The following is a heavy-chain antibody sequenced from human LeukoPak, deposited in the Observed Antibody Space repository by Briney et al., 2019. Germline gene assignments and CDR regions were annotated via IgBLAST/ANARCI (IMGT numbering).Heavy chain of an antibody. Sequence: SSETLSLTRAVYGGSFSGYYWSWIRQPPGKGLEWIGEINHSGSTNYNPSLKSRVTISVDTSKNQFSLKLSSVTAADTAVYYCARGRYYYDSSGYRTSADFDYWGQGTLVTVSS. D-gene: IGHD3-22*01. CDR1: GGSFSGYY. CDR3: ARGRYYYDSSGYRTSADFDY. CDR2: INHSGST. J-gene: IGHJ4*02. V-gene: IGHV4-34*01.